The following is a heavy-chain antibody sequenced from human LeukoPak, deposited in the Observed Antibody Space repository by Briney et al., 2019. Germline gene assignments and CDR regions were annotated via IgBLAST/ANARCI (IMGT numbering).Heavy chain of an antibody. D-gene: IGHD3-3*01. CDR2: VHLDGRT. J-gene: IGHJ4*02. V-gene: IGHV4-4*02. Sequence: SETLCLTCGVSGGSVTSTNWWTWVRQPPGKGLEWIGEVHLDGRTSYNPSLKSRLTMSVDLSENHISLKLTSVTAADTAVYYCAREGGFFRPLDYSGQGTLVTVSS. CDR3: AREGGFFRPLDY. CDR1: GGSVTSTNW.